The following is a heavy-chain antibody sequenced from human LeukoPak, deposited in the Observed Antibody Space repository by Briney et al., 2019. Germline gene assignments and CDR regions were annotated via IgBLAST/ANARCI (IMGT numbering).Heavy chain of an antibody. CDR1: GFTFDDYA. CDR2: ISWNSGDI. V-gene: IGHV3-9*01. D-gene: IGHD6-19*01. CDR3: SKDKGSSGSHYFGMDV. Sequence: PGRSLRLSCAPSGFTFDDYAMHWVRQRPGEGLEWVSGISWNSGDIGYADSVKGRFTISRDNAKNSLYLQMNSLRAEDTALYYCSKDKGSSGSHYFGMDVWGQGTTVTVSS. J-gene: IGHJ6*02.